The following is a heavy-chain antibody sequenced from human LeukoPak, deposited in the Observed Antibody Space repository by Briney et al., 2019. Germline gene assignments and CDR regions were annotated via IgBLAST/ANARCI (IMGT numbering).Heavy chain of an antibody. CDR1: GFTFSSYS. Sequence: GGSQRLSCAASGFTFSSYSMNWVRQAPGKGLEGVSYISSSGSTIYYADSVKGRFTISRDNAKNSLYLQMNSLRAEDTAVYYCAELGITMIGGVWGKGTTVTISS. V-gene: IGHV3-48*04. D-gene: IGHD3-10*02. CDR3: AELGITMIGGV. CDR2: ISSSGSTI. J-gene: IGHJ6*04.